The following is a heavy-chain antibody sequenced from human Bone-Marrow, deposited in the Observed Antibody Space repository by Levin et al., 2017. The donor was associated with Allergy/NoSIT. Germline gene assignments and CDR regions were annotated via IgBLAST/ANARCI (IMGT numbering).Heavy chain of an antibody. CDR2: ISSSSSRI. Sequence: PGGSLRLSCAASGFTFGDYYMTWIRQIPGKGLEWVSIISSSSSRIFYADSVKGRFTISRDNDNSSLYLHMDSLRAEDTAIYYCARERYCTITRCSFHFALDVWGLGTTVTVSS. CDR1: GFTFGDYY. V-gene: IGHV3-11*01. CDR3: ARERYCTITRCSFHFALDV. D-gene: IGHD2-2*01. J-gene: IGHJ6*02.